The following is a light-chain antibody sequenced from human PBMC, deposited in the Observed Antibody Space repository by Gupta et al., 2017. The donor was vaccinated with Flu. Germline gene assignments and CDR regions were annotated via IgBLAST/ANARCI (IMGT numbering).Light chain of an antibody. CDR3: QQSYSTLWT. CDR2: AAS. Sequence: DIQMTQSPSSLSASVGDRVTITCRASQSISSYLNWYQQKPGKAPKLLIYAASSLQSGVPSRFSGSGSWTDFTLTISRRQPEAFATYYCQQSYSTLWTFGQGTKVEIK. CDR1: QSISSY. J-gene: IGKJ1*01. V-gene: IGKV1-39*01.